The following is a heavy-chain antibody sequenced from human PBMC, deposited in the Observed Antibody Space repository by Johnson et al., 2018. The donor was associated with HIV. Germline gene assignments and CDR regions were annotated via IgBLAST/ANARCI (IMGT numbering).Heavy chain of an antibody. V-gene: IGHV3-20*04. CDR2: INWNGGST. J-gene: IGHJ3*02. CDR1: GFTFDDYG. Sequence: MQLVESGGDLVQPGGSLRLSCAASGFTFDDYGMSWVRQAPGKGLEWVSGINWNGGSTGYVDSMKGRFTISRDNARNSLYLQMNSLRAEDTALYYCARGKGAAVGLDAFDIWGQGTMVTVSS. CDR3: ARGKGAAVGLDAFDI. D-gene: IGHD6-13*01.